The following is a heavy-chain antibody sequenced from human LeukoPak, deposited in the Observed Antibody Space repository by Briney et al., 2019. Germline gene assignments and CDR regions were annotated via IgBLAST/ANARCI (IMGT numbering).Heavy chain of an antibody. Sequence: ASVKVSCKASGYTFTGYYMHWVRQAPGQGLEWMGWINPNSGGTNYAQKFQGRVTMTRDTSISTAYMELSRLRSDDTAVYYCAREYSSSEYYFDYWGQGTLVTVSS. J-gene: IGHJ4*02. CDR1: GYTFTGYY. D-gene: IGHD6-6*01. CDR2: INPNSGGT. CDR3: AREYSSSEYYFDY. V-gene: IGHV1-2*02.